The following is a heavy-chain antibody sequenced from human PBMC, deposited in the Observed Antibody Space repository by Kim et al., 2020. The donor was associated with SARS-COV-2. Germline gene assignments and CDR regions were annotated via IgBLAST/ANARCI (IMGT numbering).Heavy chain of an antibody. CDR1: GYTFTSYY. D-gene: IGHD5-12*01. Sequence: ASVKVSCKASGYTFTSYYMHWVRQAPGQGLEWMGIINPSGGSTSYAQKFQGRVTMTRDTSTSTVYMELSSLRSEDTAVYYCARVPYSGYDYILNHYFEYWGQGTLVTVSS. V-gene: IGHV1-46*01. CDR3: ARVPYSGYDYILNHYFEY. CDR2: INPSGGST. J-gene: IGHJ4*02.